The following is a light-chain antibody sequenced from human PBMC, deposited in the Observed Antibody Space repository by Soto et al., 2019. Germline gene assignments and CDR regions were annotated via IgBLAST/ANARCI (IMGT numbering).Light chain of an antibody. CDR1: SSDVGGYNY. J-gene: IGLJ1*01. CDR2: EVS. Sequence: QSVLTQPASVSGSPGQSITISCTGTSSDVGGYNYVSWYQQHPGKVPKLMIYEVSNRPSGVSNRFSGSKSGNTASLTVSGLQVEDEADYYCTSYTTRDTCVFGTGTKLTVL. CDR3: TSYTTRDTCV. V-gene: IGLV2-14*01.